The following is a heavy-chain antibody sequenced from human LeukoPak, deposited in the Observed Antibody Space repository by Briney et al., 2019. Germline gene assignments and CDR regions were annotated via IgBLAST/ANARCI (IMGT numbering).Heavy chain of an antibody. Sequence: GSLRLSCAASGFTFSSYVMIWIRQPPGKGLEWIGYIYYSGSTNYNPSLKSRVTISVDTSKNQFSLKLSSVTAADTAVYYCARSYGSGRNYYYYYYMDVWGKGTTVTVSS. CDR1: GFTFSSYV. D-gene: IGHD3-10*01. CDR2: IYYSGST. J-gene: IGHJ6*03. V-gene: IGHV4-59*01. CDR3: ARSYGSGRNYYYYYYMDV.